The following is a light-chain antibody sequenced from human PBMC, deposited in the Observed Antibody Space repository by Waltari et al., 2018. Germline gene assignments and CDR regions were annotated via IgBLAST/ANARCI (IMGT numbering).Light chain of an antibody. CDR3: QQRSNWPRGVT. V-gene: IGKV3-11*01. Sequence: EIVLTQSPATLSLSPGERATLSCRASQSVSSYLAWYQQKPGQAPRLLIYDASNRATGIPARFSGSGSGTDFTLTSSSLEPEDFAVYYCQQRSNWPRGVTFGGGTKVEIK. CDR2: DAS. CDR1: QSVSSY. J-gene: IGKJ4*01.